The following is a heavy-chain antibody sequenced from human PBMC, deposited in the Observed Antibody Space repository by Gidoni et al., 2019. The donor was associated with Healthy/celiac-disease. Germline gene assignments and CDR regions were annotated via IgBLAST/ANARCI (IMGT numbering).Heavy chain of an antibody. CDR3: AKDSRGYSYGSDY. CDR1: GFTFSSYG. CDR2: ISYDGSNK. J-gene: IGHJ4*02. Sequence: QVQLVESGGGVVQPGRSLRLSCAAPGFTFSSYGMHWVRQAPGKGLEWVAVISYDGSNKYYADSVKGRFTISRDNSKNTLYLQMNSLRAEDTAVYYCAKDSRGYSYGSDYWGQGTLVTVSS. D-gene: IGHD5-18*01. V-gene: IGHV3-30*18.